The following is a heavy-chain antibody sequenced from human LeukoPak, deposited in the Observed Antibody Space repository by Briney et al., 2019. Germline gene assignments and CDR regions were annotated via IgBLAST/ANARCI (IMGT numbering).Heavy chain of an antibody. J-gene: IGHJ4*02. Sequence: GGSLRLSCAASGFTFSSYWMSWVRQAPGKGLEWVANIKQDGNEKYYVDSVKGRFTISRDNAKNSLYLQMNSLRGEDTAVYYCARDTLGEGDDSDYAVYYFDYWGQGTLVTVSS. V-gene: IGHV3-7*01. CDR2: IKQDGNEK. CDR3: ARDTLGEGDDSDYAVYYFDY. CDR1: GFTFSSYW. D-gene: IGHD5-12*01.